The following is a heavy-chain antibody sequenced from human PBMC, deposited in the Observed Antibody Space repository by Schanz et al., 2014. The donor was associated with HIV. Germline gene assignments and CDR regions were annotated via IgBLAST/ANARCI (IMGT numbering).Heavy chain of an antibody. CDR2: INNDGSST. CDR1: GFSFSSYW. D-gene: IGHD2-15*01. J-gene: IGHJ6*02. V-gene: IGHV3-74*01. Sequence: EVQLVESGGGLVQPGGSLRLSCAASGFSFSSYWMYWVRQAPGKGLVWVSRINNDGSSTSYADSVKGRFTISRDNAKNTLYLQMNSLRVEDTAVYYCARDDCSGGSCYSNYYYGMDVWGQGTTVTVSS. CDR3: ARDDCSGGSCYSNYYYGMDV.